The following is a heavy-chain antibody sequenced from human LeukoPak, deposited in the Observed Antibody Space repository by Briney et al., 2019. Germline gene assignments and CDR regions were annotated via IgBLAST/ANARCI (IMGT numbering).Heavy chain of an antibody. D-gene: IGHD5-18*01. CDR3: ARDRDTATGALDY. CDR2: ISGSGAFT. CDR1: GFTFNTYA. J-gene: IGHJ4*02. Sequence: GGSLRLSCVASGFTFNTYAMSWVRQAPGKGLEWVSTISGSGAFTKYADSVKGRFTISRDNSKNTLYLQMNSLRAEDTAVYYCARDRDTATGALDYWGQGTLVIVSS. V-gene: IGHV3-23*01.